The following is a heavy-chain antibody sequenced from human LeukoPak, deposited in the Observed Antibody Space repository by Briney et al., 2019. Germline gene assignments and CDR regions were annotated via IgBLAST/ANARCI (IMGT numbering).Heavy chain of an antibody. CDR1: GFTFSSYS. CDR3: AREDALFCSSTTCYPEKSYYYYYGMDV. CDR2: ISSSSSYI. V-gene: IGHV3-21*01. J-gene: IGHJ6*04. D-gene: IGHD2-2*01. Sequence: GGSLRLSCAASGFTFSSYSMNWVRQAPGKGLEWVSSISSSSSYIYYADSVKGRFTISRDNAKNSLYLQMNSLRAEDRVVYYCAREDALFCSSTTCYPEKSYYYYYGMDVWGKGTRSPSPQ.